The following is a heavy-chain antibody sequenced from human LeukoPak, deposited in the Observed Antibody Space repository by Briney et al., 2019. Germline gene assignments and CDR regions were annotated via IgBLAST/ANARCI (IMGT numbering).Heavy chain of an antibody. J-gene: IGHJ4*02. Sequence: SETLSLTCAVYGGSFSGYYWSWIRQPPGKGLEWIGEINHSGSTNYNPSLKSRVTISVDTSKNQFSLKLSSVTAADTAVYYCARRPVSIAAAGIDYWGQGTLVTVSS. CDR2: INHSGST. CDR1: GGSFSGYY. CDR3: ARRPVSIAAAGIDY. V-gene: IGHV4-34*01. D-gene: IGHD6-13*01.